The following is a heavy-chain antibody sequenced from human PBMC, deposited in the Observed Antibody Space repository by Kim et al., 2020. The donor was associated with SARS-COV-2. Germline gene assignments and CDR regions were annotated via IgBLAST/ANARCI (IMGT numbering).Heavy chain of an antibody. Sequence: GYAASVKARFTISRDTAKNSLYLQMNSLRAEDTALYYCAKEGAAVATFDYWGQGTLVTVSS. CDR3: AKEGAAVATFDY. D-gene: IGHD6-13*01. V-gene: IGHV3-9*01. J-gene: IGHJ4*02.